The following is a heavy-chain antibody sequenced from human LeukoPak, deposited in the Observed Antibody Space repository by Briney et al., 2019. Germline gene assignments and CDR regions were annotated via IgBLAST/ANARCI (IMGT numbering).Heavy chain of an antibody. Sequence: ASVKVSCKASGYTFTGYYMHWVRQAPGQGLEWMGWINSNSGGTNYAQKFQGRVTMTRDTSISTAYMELSRLRSDDTAVYYCARGLIAVAGTFLPLDYWGQGTLVTVSS. CDR3: ARGLIAVAGTFLPLDY. CDR1: GYTFTGYY. V-gene: IGHV1-2*02. D-gene: IGHD6-19*01. CDR2: INSNSGGT. J-gene: IGHJ4*02.